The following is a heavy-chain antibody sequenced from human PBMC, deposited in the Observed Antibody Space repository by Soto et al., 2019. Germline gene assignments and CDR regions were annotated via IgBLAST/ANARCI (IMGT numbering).Heavy chain of an antibody. CDR1: GGSISSGGYS. D-gene: IGHD5-12*01. J-gene: IGHJ4*02. CDR3: AAGGGLPRHY. Sequence: QLQLQESGSGLVKPSQTLSLTCAVSGGSISSGGYSWSWILQPPEKGLEWIGYIYHSGSTYYNPSLKSRCTISVDRAKNQFSLKLISFTAADTAVYYCAAGGGLPRHYWGQGTLVTVSS. V-gene: IGHV4-30-2*01. CDR2: IYHSGST.